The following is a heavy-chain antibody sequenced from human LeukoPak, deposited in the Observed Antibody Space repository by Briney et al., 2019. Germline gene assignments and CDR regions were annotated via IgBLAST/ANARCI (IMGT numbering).Heavy chain of an antibody. J-gene: IGHJ3*02. CDR3: AADRGDYSGSYWTAFDI. CDR2: FDPEDGEI. CDR1: EYTLTELS. Sequence: ASLKVSCKVSEYTLTELSMHWVRQAPGNGVEWLGGFDPEDGEIIYAQKFQGRVTMSDDTSTDTAYMELGSLRSDDTAVYYCAADRGDYSGSYWTAFDIWGQGTMVTVSS. V-gene: IGHV1-24*01. D-gene: IGHD1-26*01.